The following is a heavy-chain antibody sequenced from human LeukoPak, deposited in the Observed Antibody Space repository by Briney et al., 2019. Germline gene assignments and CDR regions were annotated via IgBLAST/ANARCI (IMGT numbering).Heavy chain of an antibody. CDR3: AKDSPVLTY. CDR2: ITDSGGGT. J-gene: IGHJ4*02. CDR1: GVTFSSYS. Sequence: PGGSLRLSCVVSGVTFSSYSMSWVRQAPGKGLEWVSAITDSGGGTYYADSVKGRFTISRDNSKNTLYLQMKSLRVEDTAVYYCAKDSPVLTYWGQGTLVTVSS. V-gene: IGHV3-23*01.